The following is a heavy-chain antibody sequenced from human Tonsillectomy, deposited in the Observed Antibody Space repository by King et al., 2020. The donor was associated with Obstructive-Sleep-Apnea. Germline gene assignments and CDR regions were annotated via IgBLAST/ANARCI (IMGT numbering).Heavy chain of an antibody. Sequence: VQLVESGGDLVKPGGSLRLSCAASGFTFSDYYMSWIRQAPGKGREWVSYTSTSGTTKYYADSVKVRFTISRDNARKTLYLQMNSLRAEDTAVYYCARENLRFGYYYGMDVGGRGTAVTVSS. CDR3: ARENLRFGYYYGMDV. V-gene: IGHV3-11*01. D-gene: IGHD3-10*01. CDR2: TSTSGTTK. J-gene: IGHJ6*02. CDR1: GFTFSDYY.